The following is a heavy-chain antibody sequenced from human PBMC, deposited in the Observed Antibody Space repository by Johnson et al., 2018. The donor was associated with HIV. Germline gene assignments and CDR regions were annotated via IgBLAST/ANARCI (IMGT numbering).Heavy chain of an antibody. D-gene: IGHD6-13*01. CDR2: VYSAGHT. J-gene: IGHJ3*02. Sequence: MLLVESGGGVVQPGGSLRLSCAGSGFTFSNYWMTWVRQAPGKGLEWVSVVYSAGHTYYADSVKGRFTISRDNSKNSLFLQMNRLRVEDTAVYYCARSGGYPTAFDIWGQGAMVTFSS. CDR1: GFTFSNYW. V-gene: IGHV3-66*01. CDR3: ARSGGYPTAFDI.